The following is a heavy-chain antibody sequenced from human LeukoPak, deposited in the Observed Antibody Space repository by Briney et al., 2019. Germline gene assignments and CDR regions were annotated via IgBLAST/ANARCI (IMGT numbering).Heavy chain of an antibody. Sequence: ASVKVSCKASGYTFTSYYMHWVRQAPGQGLEWMGIINPSGGSAIYAQNFQGRVTMTRDTSTSTFYMELSSLRSEDTAAYFCARDVASSGYYWDWGQGTLVTVSS. CDR1: GYTFTSYY. V-gene: IGHV1-46*01. D-gene: IGHD3-22*01. CDR3: ARDVASSGYYWD. J-gene: IGHJ4*02. CDR2: INPSGGSA.